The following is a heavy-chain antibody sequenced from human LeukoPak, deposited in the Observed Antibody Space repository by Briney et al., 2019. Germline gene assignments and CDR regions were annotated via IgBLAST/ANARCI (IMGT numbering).Heavy chain of an antibody. J-gene: IGHJ4*02. CDR2: INHSGST. Sequence: PSETLSLTCTVSGGSISSYYWSWIRQPPGKGLEWIGEINHSGSTNYNPSLKSRVTISVDTSKNQFSLKLSSVTAADTAVYYCARDLWYYDFWNGLDNWGQGTLVTVSS. V-gene: IGHV4-59*12. CDR1: GGSISSYY. CDR3: ARDLWYYDFWNGLDN. D-gene: IGHD3-3*01.